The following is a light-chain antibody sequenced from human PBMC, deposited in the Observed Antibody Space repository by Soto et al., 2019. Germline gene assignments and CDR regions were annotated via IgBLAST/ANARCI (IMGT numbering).Light chain of an antibody. J-gene: IGKJ4*01. Sequence: EIVMTQSPATLSVSPGERATLSCRASQSVSSNLAWYQQIPGQAPRLLIYGASTRATGIPARFSGSGSGTEFTLTISSLQSEDFALYYCQQSNNWPLTFGGGALVDIK. CDR3: QQSNNWPLT. CDR1: QSVSSN. CDR2: GAS. V-gene: IGKV3-15*01.